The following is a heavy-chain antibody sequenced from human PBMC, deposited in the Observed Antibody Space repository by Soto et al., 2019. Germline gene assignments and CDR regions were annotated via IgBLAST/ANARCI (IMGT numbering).Heavy chain of an antibody. CDR1: GGSISSYY. D-gene: IGHD6-6*01. V-gene: IGHV4-59*01. J-gene: IGHJ3*02. Sequence: PSETLSLTCTVSGGSISSYYWSWIRQPPGKGLEWIGYIYYSGSTNYNPSLKSRVTISVDTSKNQFSLKLSSVTAADTAVYYCASRSSIAARGTFDIWGQGTMVTVS. CDR3: ASRSSIAARGTFDI. CDR2: IYYSGST.